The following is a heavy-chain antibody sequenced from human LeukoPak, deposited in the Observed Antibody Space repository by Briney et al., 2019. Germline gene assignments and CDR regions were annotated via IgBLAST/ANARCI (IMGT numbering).Heavy chain of an antibody. CDR1: GFTFSDTH. Sequence: PGGSLRLSCAVSGFTFSDTHMDWVRQAPGKGLEWVSAISGSGDSTYYADSVKGRFTISRDNSKNTLYLQMNSLRAEDTAIYYCAKDLPSYCGGDCDNWFDPWGQGTLVTVSS. J-gene: IGHJ5*02. CDR3: AKDLPSYCGGDCDNWFDP. CDR2: ISGSGDST. V-gene: IGHV3-23*01. D-gene: IGHD2-21*02.